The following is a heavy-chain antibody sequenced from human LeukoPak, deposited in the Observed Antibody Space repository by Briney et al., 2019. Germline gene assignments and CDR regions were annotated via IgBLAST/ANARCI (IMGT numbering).Heavy chain of an antibody. CDR1: GYTFTVYY. CDR2: NNPNSGGT. CDR3: ARDPTVYEGGAFDI. J-gene: IGHJ3*02. D-gene: IGHD1-14*01. V-gene: IGHV1-2*02. Sequence: ASETVSFTSSGYTFTVYYMQWVRHAPGQGLEWMGWNNPNSGGTNEAQKYQGRVTMTRDTSISTDYMELSRLRSDDTAVYYCARDPTVYEGGAFDIWGQGTMVTVSS.